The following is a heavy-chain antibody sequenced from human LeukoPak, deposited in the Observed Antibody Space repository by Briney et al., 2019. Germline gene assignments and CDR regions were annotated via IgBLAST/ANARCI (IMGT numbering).Heavy chain of an antibody. CDR2: ICYSGST. CDR3: ARDVEFRYGGYEVGTFDI. D-gene: IGHD5-12*01. V-gene: IGHV4-59*01. J-gene: IGHJ3*02. CDR1: GGSISSYY. Sequence: PSETLSLTCTVSGGSISSYYWSWIRQPPGKGLEWIGCICYSGSTNYNPSLKSRVTISVDTSKNQFSLKLSSVTAADTAVYYCARDVEFRYGGYEVGTFDIWGQGTLVTVSS.